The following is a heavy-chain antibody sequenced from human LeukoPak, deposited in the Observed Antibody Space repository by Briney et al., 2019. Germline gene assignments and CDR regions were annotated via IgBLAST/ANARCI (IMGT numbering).Heavy chain of an antibody. D-gene: IGHD6-13*01. CDR2: ISSSSSTI. V-gene: IGHV3-48*01. Sequence: PGGSLRLSCAVSGFTFSSYSMNWVRQAPGKGLEWVSSISSSSSTIYYADSVKGRFTISRDNSKNTLYLQMNSLRAEDTAVYYCAATNRNRRIAAAGTNYWGQGTLVTVSS. CDR3: AATNRNRRIAAAGTNY. CDR1: GFTFSSYS. J-gene: IGHJ4*02.